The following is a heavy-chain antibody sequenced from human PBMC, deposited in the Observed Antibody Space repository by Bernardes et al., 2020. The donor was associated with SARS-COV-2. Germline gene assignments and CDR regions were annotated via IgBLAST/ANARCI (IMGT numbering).Heavy chain of an antibody. CDR3: ARGFDY. Sequence: SETLSLTCTVSGGSISAYYWSWFRQPLGKGLEWIGYLYYTGSTNYNPSLQSRVTISVDTSKNQFSLKLSSVTAADTAVYYCARGFDYWGQGILVTVSS. CDR2: LYYTGST. J-gene: IGHJ4*02. V-gene: IGHV4-59*01. CDR1: GGSISAYY.